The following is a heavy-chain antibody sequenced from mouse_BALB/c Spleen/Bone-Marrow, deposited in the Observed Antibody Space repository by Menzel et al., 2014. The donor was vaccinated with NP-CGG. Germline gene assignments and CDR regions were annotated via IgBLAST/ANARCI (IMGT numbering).Heavy chain of an antibody. V-gene: IGHV1-26*01. CDR2: VHPNNGGT. Sequence: VQLKESGPGLVQPGASVKISCKASGYSFTGYYMHWVKQSHGKSLEWIGRVHPNNGGTSYNQKFKGKAILTVDKSSSTAYMELRSLTSEDSAVYYCARYLYGNYFDYWGQGTTLTVSS. CDR3: ARYLYGNYFDY. CDR1: GYSFTGYY. D-gene: IGHD2-1*01. J-gene: IGHJ2*01.